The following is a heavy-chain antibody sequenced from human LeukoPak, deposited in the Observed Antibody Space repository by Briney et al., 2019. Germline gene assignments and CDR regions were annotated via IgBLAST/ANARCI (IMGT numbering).Heavy chain of an antibody. CDR1: GGSISSYY. V-gene: IGHV4-59*08. CDR2: IYYSGST. J-gene: IGHJ3*02. CDR3: ARLHDFYAFDI. D-gene: IGHD3/OR15-3a*01. Sequence: PSETLSLTCTVSGGSISSYYWSWIRQPPGKGLEWIGYIYYSGSTNYNPSLKSRVTISVDTSKNQFSLKLSSVTAADTAVYYCARLHDFYAFDIWSQGTMVTVSS.